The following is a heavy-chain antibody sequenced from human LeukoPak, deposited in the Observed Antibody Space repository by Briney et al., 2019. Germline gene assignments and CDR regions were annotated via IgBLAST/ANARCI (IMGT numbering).Heavy chain of an antibody. CDR2: IYYSGST. Sequence: SETLSLTCTVSGGSISSYYWSWIRQPPGKGLEWIGYIYYSGSTNYNPSLKSRVTISVDTSKNQFSLKLSSVTAADTAVYYCARGQVGSYGYYYYYYYYGMDVWGQGTTVTVSS. J-gene: IGHJ6*02. CDR3: ARGQVGSYGYYYYYYYYGMDV. D-gene: IGHD5-18*01. V-gene: IGHV4-59*01. CDR1: GGSISSYY.